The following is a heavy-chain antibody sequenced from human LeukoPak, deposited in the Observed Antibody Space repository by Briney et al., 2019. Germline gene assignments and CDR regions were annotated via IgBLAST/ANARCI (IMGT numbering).Heavy chain of an antibody. J-gene: IGHJ4*02. Sequence: PGGSLRLSCSASGFTFSSYAMHWVRQAPGKGLEYVSAISSNGGSTYYADSVKGRFTISRDNSKNTVYLQMNSLGGEDTAVYYCAREIFGSGSYPDYWGQGTLVTVSS. V-gene: IGHV3-64*04. CDR3: AREIFGSGSYPDY. CDR2: ISSNGGST. D-gene: IGHD3-10*01. CDR1: GFTFSSYA.